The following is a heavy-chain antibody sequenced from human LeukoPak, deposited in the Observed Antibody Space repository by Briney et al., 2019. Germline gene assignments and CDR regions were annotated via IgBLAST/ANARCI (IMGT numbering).Heavy chain of an antibody. J-gene: IGHJ6*03. D-gene: IGHD1-26*01. CDR2: IHSSGGA. Sequence: SETLSLTCTVSGGSISSTDYFWGWVRQPPGKGLEWIGSIHSSGGAYYTPSLKSRVTISVDTSKNQFSLKLSSVTAADTAVYYCARALVGATYYYYYMDVWGKGTTVTISS. CDR3: ARALVGATYYYYYMDV. V-gene: IGHV4-39*07. CDR1: GGSISSTDYF.